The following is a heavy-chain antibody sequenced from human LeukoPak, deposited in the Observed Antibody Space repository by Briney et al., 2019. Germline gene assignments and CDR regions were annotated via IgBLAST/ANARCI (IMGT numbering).Heavy chain of an antibody. D-gene: IGHD1-26*01. CDR3: ARTGMGGNVWIDS. J-gene: IGHJ5*01. CDR2: MNPNSGDT. Sequence: ASVKVSCKASGYTFTNYDINWVRQATGQGLECMGWMNPNSGDTGYAEKFQGRVTMTRDTSTNTAYMELTSLTSDDTAIFYCARTGMGGNVWIDSWGQGTLVTVSS. CDR1: GYTFTNYD. V-gene: IGHV1-8*01.